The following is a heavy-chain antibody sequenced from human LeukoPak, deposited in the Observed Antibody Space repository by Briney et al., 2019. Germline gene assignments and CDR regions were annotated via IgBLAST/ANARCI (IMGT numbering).Heavy chain of an antibody. CDR1: GGTFSSYA. J-gene: IGHJ5*02. Sequence: ASVKVSCKASGGTFSSYAISWVRQAPGQGLEWMGGIIPIFGTANYAQKFQGRVTITADESTSTAYMELSSLRSEDTAVYYCARGYCSGGSCFNWFDPWGQGTLVTVSS. CDR3: ARGYCSGGSCFNWFDP. CDR2: IIPIFGTA. D-gene: IGHD2-15*01. V-gene: IGHV1-69*13.